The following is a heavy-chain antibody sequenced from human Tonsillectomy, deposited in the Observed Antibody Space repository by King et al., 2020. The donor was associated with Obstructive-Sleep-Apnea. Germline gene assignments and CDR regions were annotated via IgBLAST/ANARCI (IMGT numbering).Heavy chain of an antibody. CDR2: INQDESEK. CDR3: AREREWEVSDY. J-gene: IGHJ4*02. Sequence: VQLVESGGGLVQPGGSLRLSCAASGFTFRNYWMSWVRQAPGKGLEWVANINQDESEKYYADSVKGRFTIARDNTKNSLYLQMNSLRVEDTAVYYCAREREWEVSDYWGQGTLVTVSS. D-gene: IGHD1-26*01. CDR1: GFTFRNYW. V-gene: IGHV3-7*03.